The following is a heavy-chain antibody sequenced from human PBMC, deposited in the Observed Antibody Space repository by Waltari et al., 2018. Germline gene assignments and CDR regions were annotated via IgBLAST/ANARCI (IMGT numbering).Heavy chain of an antibody. J-gene: IGHJ4*02. Sequence: QVQLVQSGAEVKKPGASVKVSCKASGDTFTSYYMHWVRQAPGQGLEWMGIINPSGGSTSYAQKFQGRVTMTRDTSTSTVYMELSSLRSEDTAVYYCARHGGWNYYFDYWGQGTLVTVSS. D-gene: IGHD1-7*01. CDR3: ARHGGWNYYFDY. V-gene: IGHV1-46*01. CDR1: GDTFTSYY. CDR2: INPSGGST.